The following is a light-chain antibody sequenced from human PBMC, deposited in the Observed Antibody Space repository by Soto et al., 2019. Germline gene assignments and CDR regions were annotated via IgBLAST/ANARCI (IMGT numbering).Light chain of an antibody. V-gene: IGKV3-20*01. J-gene: IGKJ4*01. CDR2: DAS. Sequence: EIVLTQSPGTLSLSPGGRATLSCRASQSVSSGYLAWYQHKPGQAPRLLIYDASSRATGIPDRFSGSGSGTDFTLTISRLEPEDFAVYYCQQYGSSPAFGGGTKVEIK. CDR1: QSVSSGY. CDR3: QQYGSSPA.